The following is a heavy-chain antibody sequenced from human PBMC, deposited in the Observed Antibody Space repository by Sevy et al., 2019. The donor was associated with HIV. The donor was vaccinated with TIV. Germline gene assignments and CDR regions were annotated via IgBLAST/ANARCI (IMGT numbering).Heavy chain of an antibody. CDR2: IGGSGVST. CDR3: AKDRAAMVGDAFDI. V-gene: IGHV3-23*01. J-gene: IGHJ3*02. CDR1: GFPFSSYA. D-gene: IGHD5-18*01. Sequence: GGSLRLSCAASGFPFSSYAMSWLRQAPGKGLEWVSSIGGSGVSTYYADSVKGRFTISRDNSKNTLYLQMNSLRAEDTAVYYCAKDRAAMVGDAFDIWGQRTMVTVSS.